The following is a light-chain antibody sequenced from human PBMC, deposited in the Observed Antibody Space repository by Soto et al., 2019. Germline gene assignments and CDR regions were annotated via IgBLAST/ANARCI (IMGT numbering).Light chain of an antibody. CDR2: YDS. CDR3: QVWDSSSDPL. CDR1: NIGSKS. J-gene: IGLJ2*01. Sequence: SYELTRPPSVSVAPGKTARITCGGNNIGSKSVHWYQQKPGQAPVLVIYYDSDRPSGIPERFSGSNSGNTATLTISRVEAGDEADYYCQVWDSSSDPLFGGGTKVTVL. V-gene: IGLV3-21*04.